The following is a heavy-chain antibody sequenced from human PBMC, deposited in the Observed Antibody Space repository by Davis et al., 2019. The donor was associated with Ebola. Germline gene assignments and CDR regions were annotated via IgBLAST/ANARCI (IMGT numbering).Heavy chain of an antibody. Sequence: PGGSLRLSCAASGFTFSSYSMNWVRQAPGKGLEWVSSISSSSSYIYYADSVKGRFTISRDNAKNSLYLQMNSLRAEDTAVYYCAREGASAGWPLPAFDIWGQGTMVTVSS. CDR3: AREGASAGWPLPAFDI. CDR2: ISSSSSYI. V-gene: IGHV3-21*01. D-gene: IGHD6-13*01. CDR1: GFTFSSYS. J-gene: IGHJ3*02.